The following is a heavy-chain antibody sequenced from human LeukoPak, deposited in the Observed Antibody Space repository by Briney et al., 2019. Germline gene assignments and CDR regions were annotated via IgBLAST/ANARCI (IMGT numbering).Heavy chain of an antibody. J-gene: IGHJ3*02. CDR1: GFTFSSYE. D-gene: IGHD6-19*01. CDR3: ARDGGIAVAGDSFDI. V-gene: IGHV3-48*03. CDR2: ISSSGSSI. Sequence: GGSLRLSCAASGFTFSSYEMNWVRQAPGKGLEWVSYISSSGSSIYYADSVKGRFTISRDNAKNSLYLQMNSLRAEDTAVYYCARDGGIAVAGDSFDIWGQGTMVTVSS.